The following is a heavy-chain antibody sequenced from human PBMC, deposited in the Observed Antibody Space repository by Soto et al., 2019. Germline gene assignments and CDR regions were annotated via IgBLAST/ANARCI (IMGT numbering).Heavy chain of an antibody. CDR2: IWYDGSNK. J-gene: IGHJ5*02. D-gene: IGHD2-2*01. CDR1: GFTFSSYG. V-gene: IGHV3-33*01. Sequence: GGSLRLSCAASGFTFSSYGMHWVRQAPGKGLEWVAVIWYDGSNKYYADSVKGRFTISRDNSKNTLYLQMNSLRAEDTAVYYCARDRAKQYCSSTSCGNWFDPWGQGTLVTVSS. CDR3: ARDRAKQYCSSTSCGNWFDP.